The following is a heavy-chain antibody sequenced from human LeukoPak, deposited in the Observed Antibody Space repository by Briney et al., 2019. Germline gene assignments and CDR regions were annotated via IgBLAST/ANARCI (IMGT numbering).Heavy chain of an antibody. D-gene: IGHD3-22*01. CDR3: ARADSSGYYSDY. J-gene: IGHJ4*02. CDR2: IYHSGST. Sequence: SQTLSLTCTVSGGSISRGGDYWSWIRQLPGKGLEWIEYIYHSGSTYYNPSLKSRVTTSSNTSKNQFSLKLSSVTAADTAVYYCARADSSGYYSDYWGQGTLVTVSS. V-gene: IGHV4-31*02. CDR1: GGSISRGGDY.